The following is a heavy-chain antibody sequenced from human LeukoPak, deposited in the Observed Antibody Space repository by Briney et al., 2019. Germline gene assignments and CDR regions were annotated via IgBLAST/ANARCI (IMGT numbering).Heavy chain of an antibody. CDR2: VSAYNGQI. D-gene: IGHD3-9*01. Sequence: ASVKVSCKASGHTFGTYAISWVRQAPGQGLEWMGWVSAYNGQISYAQKFQGRVTMTTDTSTSTGYMDLKSLRSDDTAVYYCARSPNILTAINDYWGQGTLVTVSS. V-gene: IGHV1-18*04. CDR1: GHTFGTYA. CDR3: ARSPNILTAINDY. J-gene: IGHJ4*02.